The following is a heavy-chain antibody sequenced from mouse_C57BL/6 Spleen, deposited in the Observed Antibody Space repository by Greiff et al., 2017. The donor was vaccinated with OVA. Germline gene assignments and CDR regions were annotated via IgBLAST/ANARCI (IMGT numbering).Heavy chain of an antibody. J-gene: IGHJ2*01. CDR1: GYTFTSYW. V-gene: IGHV1-69*01. CDR2: IDPSDSYT. Sequence: QVQLQQPGAELVMPGASVKLSCKASGYTFTSYWMHWVKQRPGQGLEWIGEIDPSDSYTNYNQKFKGKSTLTVDKSSSTAYMQLSSLTSEDSAVYYCARTGIRGYGGGIDYWGQGTTLTVSS. CDR3: ARTGIRGYGGGIDY. D-gene: IGHD3-1*01.